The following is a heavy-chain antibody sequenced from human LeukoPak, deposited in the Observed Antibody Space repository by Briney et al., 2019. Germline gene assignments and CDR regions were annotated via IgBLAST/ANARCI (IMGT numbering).Heavy chain of an antibody. CDR3: ARDLYGYNLMDFDY. D-gene: IGHD5-24*01. Sequence: GGSLRLSCAASGFTFSSYAMSWVRQAPGKGLEWVSSISSSSSYIYYADSVKGRFTISRDNAKNSLYLQMNSLRAEDTAVYYCARDLYGYNLMDFDYWGQGTLVTVSS. J-gene: IGHJ4*02. CDR2: ISSSSSYI. V-gene: IGHV3-21*01. CDR1: GFTFSSYA.